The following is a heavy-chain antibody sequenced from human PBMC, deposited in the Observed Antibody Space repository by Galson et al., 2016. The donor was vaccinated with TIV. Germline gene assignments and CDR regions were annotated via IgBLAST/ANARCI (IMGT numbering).Heavy chain of an antibody. V-gene: IGHV3-21*04. Sequence: LRLSCAASGFTFSNYYMNWVRQAPGKGLEWVASLSSTSRYSYYADSVKGRFTVSRDNAGNSLYLQMNSLRVDDTAVYYCATHSLDYHGSGAYYTRTSWYFDLWGRGTLVSVSS. CDR1: GFTFSNYY. CDR3: ATHSLDYHGSGAYYTRTSWYFDL. CDR2: LSSTSRYS. D-gene: IGHD3-3*01. J-gene: IGHJ2*01.